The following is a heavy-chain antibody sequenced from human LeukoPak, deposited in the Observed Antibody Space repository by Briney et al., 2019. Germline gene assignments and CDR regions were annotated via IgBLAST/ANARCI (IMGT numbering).Heavy chain of an antibody. CDR3: ARGYSTDWAFDY. J-gene: IGHJ4*02. CDR2: IYYSGST. V-gene: IGHV4-39*01. Sequence: NPSETLSLTCTVSGGSISSSSYYWGWIRQPPGKGLEWIGSIYYSGSTYYNPSLKSRVTIPVDTSTNQFSLKLSSVTAADAAVYYCARGYSTDWAFDYWGQGTLVTVSS. D-gene: IGHD6-19*01. CDR1: GGSISSSSYY.